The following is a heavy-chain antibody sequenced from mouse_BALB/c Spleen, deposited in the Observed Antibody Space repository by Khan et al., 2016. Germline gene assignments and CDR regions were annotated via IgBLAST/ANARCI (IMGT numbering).Heavy chain of an antibody. CDR2: ILPVSGST. J-gene: IGHJ2*01. CDR1: GYTFSSYW. Sequence: QVQLKQSGAELMKPGASVKISCKATGYTFSSYWIEWVKQRPGHGLEWIGEILPVSGSTNYNEKFKGKATFTADTSSNTADMQLSSLTSEDSAVYYCARGITTATFDYWGQGTTLTVSS. CDR3: ARGITTATFDY. V-gene: IGHV1-9*01. D-gene: IGHD1-2*01.